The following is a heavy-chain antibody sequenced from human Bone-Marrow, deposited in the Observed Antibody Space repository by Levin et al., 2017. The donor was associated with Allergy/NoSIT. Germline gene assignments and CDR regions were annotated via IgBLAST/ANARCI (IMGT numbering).Heavy chain of an antibody. Sequence: SQTLSLTCSVSGDFIRTHYWNWVRQPAGKGLEWIGRVYNGGRPTYNLSLKSRVTMSVDTSKNQFSLKLNSVTSADTAVYYCARAHSDPQSKRWSMLGDWGRGILVTVS. J-gene: IGHJ4*02. CDR3: ARAHSDPQSKRWSMLGD. V-gene: IGHV4-4*07. CDR2: VYNGGRP. D-gene: IGHD2-15*01. CDR1: GDFIRTHY.